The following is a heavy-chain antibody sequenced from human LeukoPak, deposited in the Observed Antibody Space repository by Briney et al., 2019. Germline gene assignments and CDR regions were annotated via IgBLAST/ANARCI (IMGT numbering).Heavy chain of an antibody. CDR3: ARDPRMVRGATFNWFDP. J-gene: IGHJ5*02. Sequence: GGSLSLSCAASGFTFSSYAMHWVRQAPGKGLEWVAVISYDGSNKYYADSVKGRFTISRDSSKNTLYLQMNSLRAEDTAVYYCARDPRMVRGATFNWFDPWGQGTLVTVSS. D-gene: IGHD3-10*01. CDR1: GFTFSSYA. CDR2: ISYDGSNK. V-gene: IGHV3-30-3*01.